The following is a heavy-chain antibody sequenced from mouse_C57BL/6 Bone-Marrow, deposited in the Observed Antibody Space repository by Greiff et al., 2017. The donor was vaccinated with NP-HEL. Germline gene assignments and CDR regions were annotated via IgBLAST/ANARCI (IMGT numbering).Heavy chain of an antibody. V-gene: IGHV1-55*01. Sequence: QVQLKRPGAELVKPGASVKMSCKASGYTFTSYWITWVKQRPGQGLEWIGDIYPGSGSTNYNEKFKDKATLTVDKSSSTAYMQLRSLTSEDSAVFDCARSVYYGNAFAYWGQGTLVTVSA. CDR2: IYPGSGST. CDR3: ARSVYYGNAFAY. CDR1: GYTFTSYW. J-gene: IGHJ3*01. D-gene: IGHD2-1*01.